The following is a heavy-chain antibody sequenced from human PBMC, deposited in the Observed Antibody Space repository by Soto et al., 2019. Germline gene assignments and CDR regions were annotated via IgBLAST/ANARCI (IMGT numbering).Heavy chain of an antibody. V-gene: IGHV4-59*07. J-gene: IGHJ4*02. Sequence: PSDTLSLTCTVSGDSISTFYWGWMRQSPGKELEWIGYVYYTGSTNYNPSLKSRVTISVDRSKNQFSLKLTSANAADTAVYYCARGRTVRNYADDSSDYFYFFDYWGQGTRVTVSS. CDR1: GDSISTFY. CDR2: VYYTGST. D-gene: IGHD3-22*01. CDR3: ARGRTVRNYADDSSDYFYFFDY.